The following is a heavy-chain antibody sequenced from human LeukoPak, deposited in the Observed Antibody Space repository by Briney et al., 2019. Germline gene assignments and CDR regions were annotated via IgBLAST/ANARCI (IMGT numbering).Heavy chain of an antibody. Sequence: GGTLRLSCAASGFTFSSYGMHWVRQAPGKGLEWVAVIWYDGSNKYYADSVKGRFTISRDNSKNTLYLQMNSLRAEDTAVYYCARDHSSGWYSDYFDYWGQGTLVTVSS. D-gene: IGHD6-19*01. CDR1: GFTFSSYG. J-gene: IGHJ4*02. CDR2: IWYDGSNK. CDR3: ARDHSSGWYSDYFDY. V-gene: IGHV3-33*01.